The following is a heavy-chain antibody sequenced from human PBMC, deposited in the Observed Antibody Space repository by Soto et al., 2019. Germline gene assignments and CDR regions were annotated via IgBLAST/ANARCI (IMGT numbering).Heavy chain of an antibody. J-gene: IGHJ3*02. Sequence: GGSLRLSCTASGFTFGDYAMSWFRQAPGKGLEWVGRIKSKTDGGTTDYAAPVKGRFTISRDDSKNTLYLQMNSLKTEDTAVYYCTTGSNGDDDLDAFDIWGQGTMVTVSS. CDR1: GFTFGDYA. CDR2: IKSKTDGGTT. CDR3: TTGSNGDDDLDAFDI. V-gene: IGHV3-15*01. D-gene: IGHD4-17*01.